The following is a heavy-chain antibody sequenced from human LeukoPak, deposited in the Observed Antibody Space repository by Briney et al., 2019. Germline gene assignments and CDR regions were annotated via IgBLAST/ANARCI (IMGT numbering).Heavy chain of an antibody. J-gene: IGHJ3*02. Sequence: SVKVSCKASGGTFSSYAISWVRQAPGKGREWMGGIIPIFGTANYAQKFQGRVTITADESTSTAYMELSSLRSEDTAVYYCARATIDILTGYYKIDAFDIWGQGTMVTVSS. D-gene: IGHD3-9*01. CDR2: IIPIFGTA. CDR3: ARATIDILTGYYKIDAFDI. CDR1: GGTFSSYA. V-gene: IGHV1-69*01.